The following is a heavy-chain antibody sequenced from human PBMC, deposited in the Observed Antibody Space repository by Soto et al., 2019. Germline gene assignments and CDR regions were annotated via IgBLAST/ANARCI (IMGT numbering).Heavy chain of an antibody. V-gene: IGHV4-31*03. J-gene: IGHJ5*02. CDR2: IYYSGST. CDR3: ARDKVARRWFDP. Sequence: SSETLSLTCTVSGGSISSGGYYWSWIRQHPGKGLEWIGYIYYSGSTYYNPSLKSRVTISVDTSKNQFSLKLSSVTAADTAVYYCARDKVARRWFDPWGQGTLVTVSS. D-gene: IGHD2-15*01. CDR1: GGSISSGGYY.